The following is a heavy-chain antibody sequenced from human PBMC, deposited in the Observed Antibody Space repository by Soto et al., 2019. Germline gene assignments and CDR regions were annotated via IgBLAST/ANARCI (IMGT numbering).Heavy chain of an antibody. CDR2: IYYSGST. J-gene: IGHJ4*02. D-gene: IGHD3-16*02. CDR3: ARYDYVWGSYRD. V-gene: IGHV4-59*01. Sequence: SDDLCPTCTGSGGYISCYYWSWIRQPPGKGLEWIGYIYYSGSTNYNPSLKSRVTISVDTSKNQFSLKLSSVTAADTAVYYCARYDYVWGSYRDCGQGTLVTVSS. CDR1: GGYISCYY.